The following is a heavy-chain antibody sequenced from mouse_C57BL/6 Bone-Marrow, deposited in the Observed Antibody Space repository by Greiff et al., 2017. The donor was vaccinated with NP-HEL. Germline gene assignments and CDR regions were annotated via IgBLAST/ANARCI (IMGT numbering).Heavy chain of an antibody. V-gene: IGHV5-6*01. D-gene: IGHD1-1*01. CDR3: ARVITTVVEYFDY. CDR1: GFTFSSYG. CDR2: ISSGGSYT. J-gene: IGHJ2*01. Sequence: EVKLVESGGDLVKPGGSLKLSCAASGFTFSSYGMSWVRQTPDKRLEWVATISSGGSYTYYPDSVKGRFTIYRDNAKNTLYLQMSSLKSEDTAMYYCARVITTVVEYFDYWGQGTTLTVSS.